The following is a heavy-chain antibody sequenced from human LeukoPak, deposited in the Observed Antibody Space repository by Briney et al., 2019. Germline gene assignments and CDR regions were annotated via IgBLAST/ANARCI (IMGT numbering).Heavy chain of an antibody. D-gene: IGHD6-13*01. CDR2: IRYDGSNK. J-gene: IGHJ6*03. CDR3: ANYPSSWYPTADYYYYMDV. Sequence: GGSLRLSCAASGFTFSSYGMHWVRQAPGKGLEWAAFIRYDGSNKYYADSVKGRFTISRDNSKNTLYLQMNSLRAEDTAVYYCANYPSSWYPTADYYYYMDVWGKGTTVTVSS. CDR1: GFTFSSYG. V-gene: IGHV3-30*02.